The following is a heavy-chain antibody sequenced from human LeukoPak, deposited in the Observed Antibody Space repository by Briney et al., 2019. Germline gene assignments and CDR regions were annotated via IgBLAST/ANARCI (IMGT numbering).Heavy chain of an antibody. Sequence: PGGSLRLSCAASGFTFSNYAMSWVRQAPGKGLEWVSGISGGGDNTYYADSVKGRFTISRDNSKNTLYLQMSSLRAEDTAVYYCVKESGFMVAPNSAFDIWGQGTMVTVSS. CDR3: VKESGFMVAPNSAFDI. D-gene: IGHD4/OR15-4a*01. CDR1: GFTFSNYA. V-gene: IGHV3-23*01. CDR2: ISGGGDNT. J-gene: IGHJ3*02.